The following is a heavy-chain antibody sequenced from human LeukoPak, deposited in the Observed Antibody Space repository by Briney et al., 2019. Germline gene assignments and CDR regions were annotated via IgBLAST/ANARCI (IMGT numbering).Heavy chain of an antibody. V-gene: IGHV1-46*01. J-gene: IGHJ6*02. CDR3: ARYGMDV. CDR2: INPSGGST. Sequence: ASVKVSCKASGYTFTNYYIHWVRQAPGQGLEWMGIINPSGGSTSYAQKFQGRVTKTRDTSTSTVYMELSSLRSEDTAVFYCARYGMDVWGQGTTVTVSS. CDR1: GYTFTNYY.